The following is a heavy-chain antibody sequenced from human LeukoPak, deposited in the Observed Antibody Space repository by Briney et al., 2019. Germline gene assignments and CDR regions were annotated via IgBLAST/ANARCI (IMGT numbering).Heavy chain of an antibody. CDR1: GFTFSSYS. CDR2: ISSSSSSYI. CDR3: ARLEVQYYYDSSGYSGDFDY. D-gene: IGHD3-22*01. Sequence: GGSLRLSCAASGFTFSSYSMNWVRQAPGKGLEWVSSISSSSSSYIYYPDSVKGRFTISRDNAKNSLYLQMNSLRAEDTAVYYCARLEVQYYYDSSGYSGDFDYWGQGTLVTVSS. V-gene: IGHV3-21*01. J-gene: IGHJ4*02.